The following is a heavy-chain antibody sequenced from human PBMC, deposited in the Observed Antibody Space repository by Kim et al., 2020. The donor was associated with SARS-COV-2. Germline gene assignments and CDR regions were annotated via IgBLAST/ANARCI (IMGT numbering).Heavy chain of an antibody. CDR2: ITRKAYGGIT. D-gene: IGHD1-26*01. J-gene: IGHJ4*02. CDR1: GFNFDDSA. V-gene: IGHV3-49*04. CDR3: TRGDRAPDK. Sequence: GGSLRLSCTVSGFNFDDSAMNWVRQAPGKGLEWVGFITRKAYGGITEYAASVRGRFTISKDESKTIAYLQMNSLKMDDTAVYYCTRGDRAPDKWGQGTLVTVS.